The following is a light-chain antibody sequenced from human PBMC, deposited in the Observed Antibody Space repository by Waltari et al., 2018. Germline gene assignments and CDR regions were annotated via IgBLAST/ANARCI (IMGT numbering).Light chain of an antibody. J-gene: IGLJ1*01. V-gene: IGLV2-14*01. CDR2: EVY. Sequence: QSALTQPASVSGSPGQSITISCTGTSSDVGGYNSVSWYQQHPGKAPKVIIYEVYNRPSGASDRFSGSKSGNMASLIISGLQAEDEADYYCRSYTSRYTYVFGSGTKVTVL. CDR3: RSYTSRYTYV. CDR1: SSDVGGYNS.